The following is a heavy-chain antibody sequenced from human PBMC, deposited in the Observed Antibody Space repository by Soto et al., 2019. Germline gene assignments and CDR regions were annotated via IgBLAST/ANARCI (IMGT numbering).Heavy chain of an antibody. CDR2: ISGSGGST. J-gene: IGHJ4*02. Sequence: SWVRQAPGKGLEWVSAISGSGGSTYYADSVKGRFTISRDNSKNTLYLQMNSLRAEDTAVYYCAGFVFIFCVVNTNIFYLCGQGYLVTVS. D-gene: IGHD3-3*01. CDR3: AGFVFIFCVVNTNIFYL. V-gene: IGHV3-23*01.